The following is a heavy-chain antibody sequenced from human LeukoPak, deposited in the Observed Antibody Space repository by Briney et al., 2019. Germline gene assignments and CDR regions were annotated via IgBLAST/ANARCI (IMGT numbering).Heavy chain of an antibody. CDR1: GYTFTSYY. D-gene: IGHD3-10*01. J-gene: IGHJ5*02. Sequence: ASVKVSCKASGYTFTSYYMHWVRQAPGQGLEWMGIINPSGGSTSYAQKFQGRVTMTRDTSTSTAYMELRSLRSDDTAVYYCARDGRRGNWFDPWGQGTLVTVSS. CDR3: ARDGRRGNWFDP. V-gene: IGHV1-46*01. CDR2: INPSGGST.